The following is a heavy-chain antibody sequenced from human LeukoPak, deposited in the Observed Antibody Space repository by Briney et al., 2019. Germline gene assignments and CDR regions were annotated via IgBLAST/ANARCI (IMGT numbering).Heavy chain of an antibody. J-gene: IGHJ3*02. CDR2: IYTSGST. V-gene: IGHV4-4*07. CDR3: ARASINTIFGVVVSDDAFDI. D-gene: IGHD3-3*01. CDR1: GGSISSYY. Sequence: SETLSLTCTVSGGSISSYYWSWIRQPAGKGLEWIGRIYTSGSTNYNPSLKRPVTMFVDTSKDQFSLTLSSVDAADTGVYYCARASINTIFGVVVSDDAFDIWGQGTMVTVSS.